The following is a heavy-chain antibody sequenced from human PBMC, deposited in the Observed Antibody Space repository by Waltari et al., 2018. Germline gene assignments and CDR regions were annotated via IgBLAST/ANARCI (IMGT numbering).Heavy chain of an antibody. J-gene: IGHJ3*02. CDR1: GDTFSTYD. CDR2: IIPIFDTP. D-gene: IGHD3-16*01. V-gene: IGHV1-69*12. Sequence: QVQLVQSGAEVKKPGSSVKVSCKASGDTFSTYDITWVRQAPGQGLEWMGGIIPIFDTPSYTQKFQGRVTITADASTKTAYMELSSLRSEDTAVYYCARDVSLVVTDDDPDIWGQGTMVTVSS. CDR3: ARDVSLVVTDDDPDI.